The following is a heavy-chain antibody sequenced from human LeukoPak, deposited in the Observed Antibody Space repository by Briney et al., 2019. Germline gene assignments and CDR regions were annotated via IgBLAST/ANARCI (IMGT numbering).Heavy chain of an antibody. CDR1: GGTFSSYA. Sequence: GASVKVSCKASGGTFSSYAISWVRQAPGQGLEWMGGIIPIFGTANYAQKFQGRVTITADESTSTAYMELSSLRSEDTAVYYCATEFGELDYYYYGMDVWGKATTVTVSS. J-gene: IGHJ6*04. D-gene: IGHD3-10*01. CDR2: IIPIFGTA. CDR3: ATEFGELDYYYYGMDV. V-gene: IGHV1-69*13.